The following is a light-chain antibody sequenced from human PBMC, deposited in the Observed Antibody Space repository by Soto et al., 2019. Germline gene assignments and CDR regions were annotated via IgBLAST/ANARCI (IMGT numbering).Light chain of an antibody. J-gene: IGKJ1*01. CDR1: QSISSW. CDR2: KAS. Sequence: EIPVSKSPFTLYPSLPYTVTITCRASQSISSWLAWYQQKPGKAPKLLIYKASSLESGVPSRFSGSGSGTEFTLTICSLQPDDLATYYCQQYNCYWKFGQGTKVEIK. V-gene: IGKV1-5*03. CDR3: QQYNCYWK.